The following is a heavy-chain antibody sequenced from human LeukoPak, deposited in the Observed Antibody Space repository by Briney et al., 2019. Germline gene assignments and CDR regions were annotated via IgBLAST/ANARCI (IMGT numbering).Heavy chain of an antibody. D-gene: IGHD5-12*01. J-gene: IGHJ4*02. CDR3: ARHSLSGDSGYEKWFY. Sequence: GKSLRLSCAASGFTFSSYAMHWVRQAPGKGLEWVAVISYDGSNKYYADSVKGRFTISRDNSKHTLYLQMNSVRAEDTAVYYCARHSLSGDSGYEKWFYWGQGTLVTVSS. V-gene: IGHV3-30*04. CDR2: ISYDGSNK. CDR1: GFTFSSYA.